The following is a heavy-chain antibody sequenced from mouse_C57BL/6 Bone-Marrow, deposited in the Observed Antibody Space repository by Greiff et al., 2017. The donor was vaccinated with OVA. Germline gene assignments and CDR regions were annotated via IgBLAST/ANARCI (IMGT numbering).Heavy chain of an antibody. Sequence: EVKLVESGPGLVKPSQSLSLTCSVTGYSITSGYYWNWIRQFPGNKLEWMGYISYDGSNNYNPSLKNRISITRDTSKNQFFLKLNSVTTEDTATYYCARGKNYGYSWFAYWGQGTLVTVSA. CDR1: GYSITSGYY. D-gene: IGHD2-2*01. J-gene: IGHJ3*01. CDR3: ARGKNYGYSWFAY. CDR2: ISYDGSN. V-gene: IGHV3-6*01.